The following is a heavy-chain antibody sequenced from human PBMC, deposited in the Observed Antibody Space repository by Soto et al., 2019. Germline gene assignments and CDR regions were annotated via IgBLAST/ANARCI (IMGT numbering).Heavy chain of an antibody. D-gene: IGHD1-26*01. CDR3: ARRGSGSYYDY. CDR2: ISGSGGST. Sequence: EVQLLESGGGLVQPGGSLRLSCAASGFTFSSYAMRWVRQAPVKGLEWVSAISGSGGSTYYADSVKGRFTISRDNSKITLYLQRNSLGAEDTAVYYCARRGSGSYYDYWGQGTLVTVSS. CDR1: GFTFSSYA. J-gene: IGHJ4*02. V-gene: IGHV3-23*01.